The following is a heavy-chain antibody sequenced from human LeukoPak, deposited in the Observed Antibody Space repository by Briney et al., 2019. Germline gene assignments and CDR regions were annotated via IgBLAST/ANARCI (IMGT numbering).Heavy chain of an antibody. CDR3: AKDGTTVTTYGAFDI. CDR2: ISGSGGST. D-gene: IGHD4-17*01. J-gene: IGHJ3*02. Sequence: GGSLRLSCAASGFTFSSYAMSWVRQAPGKGLEWVSAISGSGGSTYYADSVKGRFTISRDNSKNTLYLQMNSQRAEDRAVYYCAKDGTTVTTYGAFDIWGQGTMVTVSS. V-gene: IGHV3-23*01. CDR1: GFTFSSYA.